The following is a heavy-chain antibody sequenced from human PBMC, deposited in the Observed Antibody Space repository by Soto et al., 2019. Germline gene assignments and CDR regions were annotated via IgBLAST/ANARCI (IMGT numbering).Heavy chain of an antibody. CDR1: GGTFSSSG. CDR3: ARWPQPRYTADPYAVDA. D-gene: IGHD3-16*02. CDR2: IVPSLDTT. J-gene: IGHJ6*02. V-gene: IGHV1-69*11. Sequence: QVHLVQSGTEVKKPGSSVKVSCKASGGTFSSSGFSWVRQAPGQGLEWMGMIVPSLDTTNYAQKFQARVTITADEVTSTAYMELRSLRSEDTAVYYCARWPQPRYTADPYAVDAWGQGTRVIVSS.